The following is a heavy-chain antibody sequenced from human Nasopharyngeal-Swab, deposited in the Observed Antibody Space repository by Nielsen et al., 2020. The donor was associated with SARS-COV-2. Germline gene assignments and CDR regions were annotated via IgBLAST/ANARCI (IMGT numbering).Heavy chain of an antibody. V-gene: IGHV1-46*01. D-gene: IGHD2-15*01. CDR3: ASDVRFGYCNGGSCHFYYYDYMYV. CDR1: GYTFTSYY. J-gene: IGHJ6*03. Sequence: ASLKFICKASGYTFTSYYMHWVRQAPGQGLEWMGLIKLSGVSTSYGQKFQGRDTMTRETSTSTVYMELSSLRSEDTAVYYCASDVRFGYCNGGSCHFYYYDYMYVWGKGTTVTVSS. CDR2: IKLSGVST.